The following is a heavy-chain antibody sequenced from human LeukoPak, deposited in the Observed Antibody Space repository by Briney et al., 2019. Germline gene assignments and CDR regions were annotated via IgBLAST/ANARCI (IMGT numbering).Heavy chain of an antibody. CDR2: ISSSSSYI. Sequence: GGSLRLSCAASGFAFSSYSMNWVRQAPGKGLEWVSSISSSSSYIYYADSVKGRFTISRDNAKNSLYLQMNSLRAEDTAVYYCARDHAIAVAGTPCWGQGTLVTVSS. J-gene: IGHJ4*02. D-gene: IGHD6-19*01. V-gene: IGHV3-21*01. CDR3: ARDHAIAVAGTPC. CDR1: GFAFSSYS.